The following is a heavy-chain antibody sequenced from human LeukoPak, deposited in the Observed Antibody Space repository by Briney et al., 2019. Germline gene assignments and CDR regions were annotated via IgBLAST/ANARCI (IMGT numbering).Heavy chain of an antibody. V-gene: IGHV4-39*01. CDR3: ARFSYYYYYMDV. Sequence: SETLSLTCIVSGGSISSSSYYWGWIRQPPGKELEWIGSIYYSGSTYYNPSLKSRVTISVDTSMIQFSLKLSSVTAADTAVYYCARFSYYYYYMDVWGKGTTVTVSS. CDR1: GGSISSSSYY. J-gene: IGHJ6*03. CDR2: IYYSGST.